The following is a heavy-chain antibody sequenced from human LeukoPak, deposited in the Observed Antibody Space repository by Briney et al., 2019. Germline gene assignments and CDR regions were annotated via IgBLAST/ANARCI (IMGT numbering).Heavy chain of an antibody. CDR2: IYYSGSS. V-gene: IGHV4-39*01. Sequence: SETLSLTCTVSGGSISSSSYYWGWIRQPPGKGLEWIGSIYYSGSSYYNPSLKSRVTISVDTSKNQFSLKLSSVTAADTAVYYCARLGDMTTVTKGLDYWGQGTLVTVSS. D-gene: IGHD4-11*01. CDR3: ARLGDMTTVTKGLDY. J-gene: IGHJ4*02. CDR1: GGSISSSSYY.